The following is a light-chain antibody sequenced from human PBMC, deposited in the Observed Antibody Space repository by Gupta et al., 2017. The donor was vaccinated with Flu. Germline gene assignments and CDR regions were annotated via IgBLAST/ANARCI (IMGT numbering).Light chain of an antibody. Sequence: CFGDNLVEKYVAWYQQKPGQSPVVVITQDENRPSGIPERFSGSNSGNTATLTISGTQTMDEADYYCQAWDSNTWIFGGGTKLTVL. CDR2: QDE. CDR3: QAWDSNTWI. CDR1: NLVEKY. J-gene: IGLJ2*01. V-gene: IGLV3-1*01.